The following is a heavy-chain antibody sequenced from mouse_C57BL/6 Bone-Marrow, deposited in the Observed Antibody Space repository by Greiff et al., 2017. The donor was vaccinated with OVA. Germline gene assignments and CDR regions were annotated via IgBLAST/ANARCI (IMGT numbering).Heavy chain of an antibody. CDR2: ISNGGGST. D-gene: IGHD4-1*01. V-gene: IGHV5-12*01. CDR1: GFTFSDYY. Sequence: EVQVVESGGGLVQPGGSLKLSCAASGFTFSDYYMYWVRQTPEKRLEWVAYISNGGGSTYYPDTVKGRFTISRDNAKNTLYLQMSRLKSEDTAMYYCARQTGTSYAMDYWGQGTSVTVSS. CDR3: ARQTGTSYAMDY. J-gene: IGHJ4*01.